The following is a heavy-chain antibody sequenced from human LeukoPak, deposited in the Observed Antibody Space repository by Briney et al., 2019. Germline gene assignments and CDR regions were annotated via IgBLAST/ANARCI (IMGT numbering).Heavy chain of an antibody. CDR2: IKQDGSAK. D-gene: IGHD5-18*01. CDR1: GFTFSSYW. CDR3: AKDRGYSYGLIDY. Sequence: GGSLRLSCAASGFTFSSYWMSWVRQAPGKGLEWVANIKQDGSAKYYVDSVKGRFTISRDNAKNSLYLQMNSLRAEDTAVYYCAKDRGYSYGLIDYWGQGTLVTVSS. J-gene: IGHJ4*02. V-gene: IGHV3-7*03.